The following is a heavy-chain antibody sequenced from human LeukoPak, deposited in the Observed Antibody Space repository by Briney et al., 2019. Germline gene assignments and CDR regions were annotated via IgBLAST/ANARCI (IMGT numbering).Heavy chain of an antibody. D-gene: IGHD3-10*01. V-gene: IGHV3-33*01. CDR3: ARGGIRGVLMEY. J-gene: IGHJ4*02. CDR2: VWYDGTNI. Sequence: PGGSLRLSCAASGFTFSTYGMHWVRQAPGKGLEWVAVVWYDGTNIHYVDSVKGRFTISRDNAKNSLYLQMNSLRADDTAVYYCARGGIRGVLMEYWGQGTLVTVSS. CDR1: GFTFSTYG.